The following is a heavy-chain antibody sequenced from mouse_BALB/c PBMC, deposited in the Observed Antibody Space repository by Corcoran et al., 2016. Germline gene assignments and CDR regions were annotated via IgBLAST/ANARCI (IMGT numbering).Heavy chain of an antibody. J-gene: IGHJ1*01. V-gene: IGHV14-3*02. Sequence: EVQLQQSGAELVKPGASVKLSCTASGFYIKDTYMHWVKQRPEQGLEWIGRIDPANGNTNYDPKFQGKATITADTSSNTAYLQLSSLTSEDTAVYYCARWDWYFDVWGAGPTVTVSS. CDR1: GFYIKDTY. CDR3: ARWDWYFDV. CDR2: IDPANGNT.